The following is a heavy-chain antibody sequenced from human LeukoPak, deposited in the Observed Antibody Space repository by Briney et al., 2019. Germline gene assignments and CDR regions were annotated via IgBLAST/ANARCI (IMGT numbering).Heavy chain of an antibody. CDR1: GYTFTDYN. CDR3: TVWFGELTH. J-gene: IGHJ4*02. D-gene: IGHD3-10*01. CDR2: ISPNSGGT. V-gene: IGHV1-2*02. Sequence: VKVSCKASGYTFTDYNIHWVRQAPGQGLEWMGWISPNSGGTNYAQKFQGRVTMTRYTSITTAYMELSRLRSDDTAMYYCTVWFGELTHWGQGTLVTVSS.